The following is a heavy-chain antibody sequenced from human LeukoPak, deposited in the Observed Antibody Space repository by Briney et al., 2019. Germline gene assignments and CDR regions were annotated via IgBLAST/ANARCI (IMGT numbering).Heavy chain of an antibody. J-gene: IGHJ4*02. Sequence: ASVKVSCKASGYTFTGYYMHWVRQAPGQGLEWMGWINPNSGGTNYAQKFQGRVTMTRDTSISTAYMELSRLRSDDTAVYYCARGCSSTSCYRDRLDYWGQGTLVTVSS. V-gene: IGHV1-2*02. CDR1: GYTFTGYY. D-gene: IGHD2-2*01. CDR2: INPNSGGT. CDR3: ARGCSSTSCYRDRLDY.